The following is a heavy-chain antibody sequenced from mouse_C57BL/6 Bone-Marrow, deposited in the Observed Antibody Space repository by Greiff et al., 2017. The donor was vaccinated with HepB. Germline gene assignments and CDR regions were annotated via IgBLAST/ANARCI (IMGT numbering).Heavy chain of an antibody. J-gene: IGHJ3*01. CDR1: GFTFSNYW. V-gene: IGHV6-3*01. D-gene: IGHD1-1*01. CDR3: TITTVVAPFAY. Sequence: DVMLVESGGGLVQPGGSMKLSCVASGFTFSNYWMNWVRQSPEKGLEWVAQIRLKSDNYATHYAESVKGRFTISRDDSKSSVYLQMNNLRAEDTGMYYCTITTVVAPFAYWGQGTLVTVSA. CDR2: IRLKSDNYAT.